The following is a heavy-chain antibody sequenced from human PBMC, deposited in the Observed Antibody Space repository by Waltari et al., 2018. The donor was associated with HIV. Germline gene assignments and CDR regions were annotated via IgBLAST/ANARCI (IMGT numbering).Heavy chain of an antibody. CDR2: INPSGGST. D-gene: IGHD4-17*01. J-gene: IGHJ5*01. CDR1: GYTFPRYY. V-gene: IGHV1-46*03. CDR3: ARGRDGDYDS. Sequence: QVQLVQSGAGVKKPGASVKVSCKASGYTFPRYYIHWVRQAPGQGLEWMGFINPSGGSTTYAQKFQGRVTMTTDTSTSTVYMDLSSLRSEDTAVYYCARGRDGDYDSWGQGTLVTVSS.